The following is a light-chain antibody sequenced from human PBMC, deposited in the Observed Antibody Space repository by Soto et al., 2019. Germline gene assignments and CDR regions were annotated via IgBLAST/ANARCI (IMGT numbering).Light chain of an antibody. CDR2: EVS. CDR3: MQSTQLPPT. J-gene: IGKJ5*01. CDR1: QSLLHITGETF. V-gene: IGKV2D-29*02. Sequence: VMTQTPLSLSVAPGQPAPISCKSSQSLLHITGETFLFWYLQKPGQSPQLLIYEVSTRVSGVPDRFSGSGSGTDFTLEISRVETDDVGIYYRMQSTQLPPTFGQGTRLEIK.